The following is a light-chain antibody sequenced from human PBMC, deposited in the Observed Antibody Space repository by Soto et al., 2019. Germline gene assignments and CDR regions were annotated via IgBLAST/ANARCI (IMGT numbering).Light chain of an antibody. Sequence: EIVLTQSPGTLSLSPGERATLSCRASQSVSSSYLAWYQQKPGQAPRLLIYGASSRATGIPDRFSGSGSGTDFTLTISRLEPEDFAVYYCQQYGSSRPPMYTFGQGTKLEIK. V-gene: IGKV3-20*01. J-gene: IGKJ2*01. CDR2: GAS. CDR3: QQYGSSRPPMYT. CDR1: QSVSSSY.